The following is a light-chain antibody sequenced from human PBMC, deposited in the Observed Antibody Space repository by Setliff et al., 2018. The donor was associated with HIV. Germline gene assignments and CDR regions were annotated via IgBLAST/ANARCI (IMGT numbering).Light chain of an antibody. J-gene: IGLJ1*01. V-gene: IGLV2-14*01. CDR2: EFT. CDR1: SSDIGGYNF. CDR3: SSYTSSSPYV. Sequence: QSVLTQPASVSGSPGQSITISCTGTSSDIGGYNFVSWYQHHPGKAPKLMIYEFTNRPSGVSNRFSGSKSGNTASLTIPGLQADDEADYYCSSYTSSSPYVFGTGTKVTVL.